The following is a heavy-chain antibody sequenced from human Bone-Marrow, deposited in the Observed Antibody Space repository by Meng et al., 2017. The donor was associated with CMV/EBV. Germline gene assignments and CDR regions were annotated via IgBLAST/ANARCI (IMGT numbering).Heavy chain of an antibody. Sequence: SETLSHTCTVSGGPVSSGSYYWSWIRQPPGKGLEWIGYIYYSGSTNYNPPHKSRVTISVDTSKNQFSLKLSSVTAADTAVYYCARARLDTPRNPTYGILIKDGMDVWGQGTTVTVSS. CDR1: GGPVSSGSYY. D-gene: IGHD3-10*01. CDR2: IYYSGST. CDR3: ARARLDTPRNPTYGILIKDGMDV. V-gene: IGHV4-61*01. J-gene: IGHJ6*02.